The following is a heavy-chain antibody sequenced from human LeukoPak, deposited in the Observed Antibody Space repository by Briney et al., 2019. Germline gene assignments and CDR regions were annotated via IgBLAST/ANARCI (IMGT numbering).Heavy chain of an antibody. D-gene: IGHD2-2*01. CDR2: INHSGST. J-gene: IGHJ5*02. CDR1: GGSFSGYY. V-gene: IGHV4-34*01. CDR3: ARANIVVVPAATSDQPGWFDP. Sequence: PSETLSLTCAVYGGSFSGYYWSWIRQPPGKGLEWIGEINHSGSTNYNPSLKSRVTISVDTSKNQFSLKLSSVTAADTAVYYCARANIVVVPAATSDQPGWFDPWGQGTLVTVSS.